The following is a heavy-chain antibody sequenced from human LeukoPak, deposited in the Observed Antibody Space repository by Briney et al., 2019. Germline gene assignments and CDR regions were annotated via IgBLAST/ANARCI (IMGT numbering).Heavy chain of an antibody. V-gene: IGHV3-30*02. CDR2: IRYDGSNK. CDR1: GFTFSSYG. Sequence: GGSLRLSCAASGFTFSSYGMHWVRQAPGKGLEWVAFIRYDGSNKYYADSVKGRFTISRDNSKNTLYLQMNSLRAEDTAVYYCAKDLYSSSWYFNXFXXWGQXXLVT. CDR3: AKDLYSSSWYFNXFXX. J-gene: IGHJ5*02. D-gene: IGHD6-13*01.